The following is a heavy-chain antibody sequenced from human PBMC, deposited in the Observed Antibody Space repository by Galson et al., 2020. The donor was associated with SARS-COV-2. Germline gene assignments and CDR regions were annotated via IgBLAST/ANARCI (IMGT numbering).Heavy chain of an antibody. CDR3: ARDREDIVVVPAARSPMDV. CDR2: ISAYNGNT. CDR1: GYTFTSYG. Sequence: ASVKVSCKASGYTFTSYGISWVRQAPGQGLEWMGWISAYNGNTNYAQKLQGRVTMTTDTSTSTAYMELRSLRSDDTAVYYCARDREDIVVVPAARSPMDVWGKGTTVTVSS. J-gene: IGHJ6*03. D-gene: IGHD2-2*01. V-gene: IGHV1-18*01.